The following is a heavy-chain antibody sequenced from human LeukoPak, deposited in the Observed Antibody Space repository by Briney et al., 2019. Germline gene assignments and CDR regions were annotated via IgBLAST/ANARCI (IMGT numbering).Heavy chain of an antibody. V-gene: IGHV3-21*01. CDR3: ARLQPNFDY. CDR2: ISSSSSYI. Sequence: TGGSLRLSCAASGFTFSSYSMNWVRQAPGKGLKWVSSISSSSSYIYYADSVKGRFTISRDNAKNSLYLQMNSLRAEDTAVYYCARLQPNFDYWGQGTLVTVSS. J-gene: IGHJ4*02. CDR1: GFTFSSYS. D-gene: IGHD5-18*01.